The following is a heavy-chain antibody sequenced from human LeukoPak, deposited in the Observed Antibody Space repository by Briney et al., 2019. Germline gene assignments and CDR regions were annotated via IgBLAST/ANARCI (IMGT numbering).Heavy chain of an antibody. CDR1: GYTFTGYY. Sequence: GASVTVSCKASGYTFTGYYMHWVRQAPGQGLEWMGWINPNSGGTNYAQKFQGRVTMTRDTSISTAYMELSRLRSDDTAVYYCARVGYYYDSSGYYAYWGQGTLVTVSS. CDR2: INPNSGGT. J-gene: IGHJ4*02. D-gene: IGHD3-22*01. CDR3: ARVGYYYDSSGYYAY. V-gene: IGHV1-2*02.